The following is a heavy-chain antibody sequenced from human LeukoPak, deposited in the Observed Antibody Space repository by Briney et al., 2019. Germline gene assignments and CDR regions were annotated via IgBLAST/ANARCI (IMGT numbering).Heavy chain of an antibody. CDR1: GGSFSGYY. D-gene: IGHD4-23*01. V-gene: IGHV4-34*01. Sequence: PSETLSLTCAVYGGSFSGYYWSWIRQPPGKGLEWIGEINHSGSTSYNPSLKSRVTISVDTSKNQFSLKLSSVTAADTAVYYCARGLQTDDYGGNLATYYFDYWGQGTLVTVSS. CDR3: ARGLQTDDYGGNLATYYFDY. J-gene: IGHJ4*02. CDR2: INHSGST.